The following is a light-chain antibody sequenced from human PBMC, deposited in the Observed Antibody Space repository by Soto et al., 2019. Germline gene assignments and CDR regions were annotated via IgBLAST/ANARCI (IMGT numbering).Light chain of an antibody. CDR2: CTS. V-gene: IGKV3-20*01. CDR1: QTVSRTY. CDR3: QQYGISPRT. Sequence: EIILTQSPDTLSLSPGERATLSCRASQTVSRTYLAWYQQKPGQAPRLLIFCTSSRATGIPDRFSGSGSGTDFTLSISRLEPEDFAVYYCQQYGISPRTFGQGTKVDIK. J-gene: IGKJ1*01.